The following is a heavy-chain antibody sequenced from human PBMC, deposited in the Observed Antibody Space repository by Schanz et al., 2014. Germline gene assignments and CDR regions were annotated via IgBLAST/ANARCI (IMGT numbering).Heavy chain of an antibody. V-gene: IGHV3-33*01. CDR3: ARKVVATIGGYYDN. D-gene: IGHD5-12*01. CDR1: GFTFSSYG. Sequence: VQLVASGGGVVQPGRSLRLSCAASGFTFSSYGMHWVRQAPGKGLEWVAVIWYDGSNKYYADSVKGRFTISRDNSKNTLFLQMNSLRAEDTAVYYCARKVVATIGGYYDNWGQGTLVIVSS. CDR2: IWYDGSNK. J-gene: IGHJ4*02.